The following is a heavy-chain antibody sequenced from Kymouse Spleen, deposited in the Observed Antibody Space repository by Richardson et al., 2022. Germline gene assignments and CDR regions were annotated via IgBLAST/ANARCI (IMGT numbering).Heavy chain of an antibody. CDR2: IYHSGST. V-gene: IGHV4-4*02. D-gene: IGHD3-10*01. CDR3: ARDTGYYGSGTPYYYYGMDV. J-gene: IGHJ6*02. Sequence: QVQLQESGPGLVKPSGTLSLTCAVSGGSISSSNWWSWVRQPPGKGLEWIGEIYHSGSTNYNPSLKSRVTISVDKSKNQFSLKLSSVTAADTAVYYCARDTGYYGSGTPYYYYGMDVWGQGTTVTVSS. CDR1: GGSISSSNW.